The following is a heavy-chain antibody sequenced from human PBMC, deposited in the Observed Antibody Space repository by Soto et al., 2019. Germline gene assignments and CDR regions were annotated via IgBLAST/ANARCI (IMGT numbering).Heavy chain of an antibody. CDR3: AREGSLYEDSISNCVDY. Sequence: EVQLVESGGGLFKAGGSLRLSCAASGFTFSSYSMNWVRQAPGKGLEWVSSISSTSTYIHYADAVKGRFTISRDNAKSSLYLQMNSLRAEDTAVYYCAREGSLYEDSISNCVDYWGHGTLVTVSS. D-gene: IGHD2-21*01. CDR2: ISSTSTYI. CDR1: GFTFSSYS. V-gene: IGHV3-21*01. J-gene: IGHJ4*01.